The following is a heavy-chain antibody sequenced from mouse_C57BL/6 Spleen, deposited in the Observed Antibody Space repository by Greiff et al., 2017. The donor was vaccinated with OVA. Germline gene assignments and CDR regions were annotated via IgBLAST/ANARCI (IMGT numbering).Heavy chain of an antibody. V-gene: IGHV1-5*01. CDR1: GYTFTSYW. CDR3: TRWAYDDDGGVDY. J-gene: IGHJ4*01. D-gene: IGHD2-4*01. Sequence: EVQLQQSGTVLARPGASVKMSCKTSGYTFTSYWMHWVKQRPGQGLEWIGAIYPGNSDTSYNQKFKGKAKLTAVTSTSPAYMELSSLTNEDSAVYYCTRWAYDDDGGVDYWGQGTTVTVSS. CDR2: IYPGNSDT.